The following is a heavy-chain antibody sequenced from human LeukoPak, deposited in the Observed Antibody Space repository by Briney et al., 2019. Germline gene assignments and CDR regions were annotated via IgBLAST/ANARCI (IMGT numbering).Heavy chain of an antibody. V-gene: IGHV4-59*08. CDR3: VRQAYYYDSSAYYYYFDY. D-gene: IGHD3-22*01. J-gene: IGHJ4*02. CDR1: GGSLSSYY. CDR2: VYNNRKS. Sequence: PSETLSLTCAVSGGSLSSYYWTWIRQRPGTGLEWIGYVYNNRKSNYDPTLWSRVTISVDASKSQFSLKLSSVTAADTAVYYCVRQAYYYDSSAYYYYFDYWGQGTLVTVSS.